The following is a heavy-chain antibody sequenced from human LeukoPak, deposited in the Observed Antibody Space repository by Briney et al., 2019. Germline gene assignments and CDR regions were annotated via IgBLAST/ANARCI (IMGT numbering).Heavy chain of an antibody. V-gene: IGHV4-4*09. CDR3: ARHVRGYYYYYMDV. J-gene: IGHJ6*03. Sequence: SETLSLTCTVSGGSISNYYWRWIRQPPGQGLEWIGYIYTSGSTNYNPSLKSRVTISVDTSKNQFSLKLSSVTAADTAVYYCARHVRGYYYYYMDVWGKGTTVTVSS. CDR2: IYTSGST. CDR1: GGSISNYY.